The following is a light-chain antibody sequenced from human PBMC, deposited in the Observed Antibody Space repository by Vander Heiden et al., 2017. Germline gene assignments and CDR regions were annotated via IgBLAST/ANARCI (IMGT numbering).Light chain of an antibody. CDR3: AAWDASLNGVV. J-gene: IGLJ2*01. CDR1: SANIGSNT. CDR2: SNN. V-gene: IGLV1-44*01. Sequence: QSVLTQPPSASGTHGQTVTISCSGSSANIGSNTVNCYQQLPATAPKLLIYSNNQRPSAVPYRFSGSKSGTSASPPTIALQSEDEADYYCAAWDASLNGVVFGGGTKLTVL.